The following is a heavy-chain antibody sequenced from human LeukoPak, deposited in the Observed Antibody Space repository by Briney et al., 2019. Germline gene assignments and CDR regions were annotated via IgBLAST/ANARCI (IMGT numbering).Heavy chain of an antibody. CDR1: GYTFTSYG. Sequence: ASVKVSCKASGYTFTSYGISWVRQAPGQGLEWMGWISAYNGNTNYAQKLQGRVTMTTDTSTSTAYMELRSLRSDDTAVYYCARDVPTMGGFWSGYRKHFDYWGQGTLVTVSS. V-gene: IGHV1-18*01. CDR3: ARDVPTMGGFWSGYRKHFDY. CDR2: ISAYNGNT. J-gene: IGHJ4*02. D-gene: IGHD3-3*01.